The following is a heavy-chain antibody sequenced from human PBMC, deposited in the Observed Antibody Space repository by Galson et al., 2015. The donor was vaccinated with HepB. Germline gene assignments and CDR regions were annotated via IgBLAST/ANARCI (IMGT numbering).Heavy chain of an antibody. CDR1: GFTFSDSY. D-gene: IGHD4-17*01. V-gene: IGHV3-11*01. CDR3: ARDSIDYGDYSYHGMDV. J-gene: IGHJ6*02. CDR2: ISSSGSII. Sequence: SLRLSCAASGFTFSDSYMSWIRQAPGKGLEWVSHISSSGSIIYYADSVKGRFTISRDNAKNSLYLQMNNLRAEDTAVYYCARDSIDYGDYSYHGMDVWGQGTTVTVSS.